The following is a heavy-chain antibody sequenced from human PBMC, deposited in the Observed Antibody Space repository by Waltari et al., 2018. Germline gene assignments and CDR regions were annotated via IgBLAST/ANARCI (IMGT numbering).Heavy chain of an antibody. D-gene: IGHD2-8*01. CDR3: ARGRKRLMVYARGDYYYYGMDV. CDR2: INHSGST. Sequence: QVQLQQWGAGLLKPSETLSLTCAVYGGSFSGYYWSWIRQPPGKGLEWIGEINHSGSTNYNPSLKSRVTISVETSKNQFSLKLSSVTAADTAVYYCARGRKRLMVYARGDYYYYGMDVWGQGTTVTVSS. J-gene: IGHJ6*02. CDR1: GGSFSGYY. V-gene: IGHV4-34*01.